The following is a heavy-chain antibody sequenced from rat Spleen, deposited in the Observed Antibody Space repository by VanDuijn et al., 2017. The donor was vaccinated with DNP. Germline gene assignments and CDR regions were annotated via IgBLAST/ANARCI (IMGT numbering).Heavy chain of an antibody. Sequence: EVQLQESGPGLVKPSQSLPLTCSVTGYSITSSYWGWIRKFPGNKMEWMGYISYSGGTRYNPSLKSRISITRDTSENQFFLHLNSVTTEDTATYYCARWVRYFDSWGQGVMVTVSS. J-gene: IGHJ2*01. D-gene: IGHD1-1*01. CDR2: ISYSGGT. CDR1: GYSITSSY. V-gene: IGHV3-1*01. CDR3: ARWVRYFDS.